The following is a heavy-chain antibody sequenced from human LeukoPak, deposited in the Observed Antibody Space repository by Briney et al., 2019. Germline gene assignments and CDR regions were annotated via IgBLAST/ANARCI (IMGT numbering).Heavy chain of an antibody. D-gene: IGHD1-14*01. V-gene: IGHV4-39*07. CDR1: GGSISSSSYY. CDR3: ARARIGTNQGAWRYYFDY. J-gene: IGHJ4*02. CDR2: IYYSGIT. Sequence: SETLSLTCTVSGGSISSSSYYWGWIRQPPGKGLEWIGTIYYSGITYYNPSLKSRIALSLDTSKNQFSLKLSSVTAADTAVYYCARARIGTNQGAWRYYFDYWGQGTLVTVSS.